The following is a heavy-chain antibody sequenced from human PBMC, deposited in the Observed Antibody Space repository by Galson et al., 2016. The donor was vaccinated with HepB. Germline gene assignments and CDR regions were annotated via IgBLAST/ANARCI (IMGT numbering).Heavy chain of an antibody. D-gene: IGHD6-19*01. Sequence: SETLSLTCTVNGGFFRSYVWSWIRQAPGKGMEWIGETNDGGSVNYNPSLKNRVIITKVKSRNHLSLKLSSVTAADTAIYYCARSHYSSGWYSGWFDSWGQGTLVTVSS. V-gene: IGHV4-34*01. J-gene: IGHJ5*01. CDR3: ARSHYSSGWYSGWFDS. CDR2: TNDGGSV. CDR1: GGFFRSYV.